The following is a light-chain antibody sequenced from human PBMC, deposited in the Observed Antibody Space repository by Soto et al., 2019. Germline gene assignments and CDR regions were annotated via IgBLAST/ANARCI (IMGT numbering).Light chain of an antibody. CDR1: QSVGSNY. CDR2: IAS. CDR3: QQYGTSPLT. Sequence: EIVLTQSPGTLSLSPGERATLSCRASQSVGSNYLAWYQQKPGQAPRLLIYIASGRAAGIPDRFSGSGSGTDFTLTISRVEPEDFAVYYCQQYGTSPLTFGQGTKVEIK. J-gene: IGKJ1*01. V-gene: IGKV3-20*01.